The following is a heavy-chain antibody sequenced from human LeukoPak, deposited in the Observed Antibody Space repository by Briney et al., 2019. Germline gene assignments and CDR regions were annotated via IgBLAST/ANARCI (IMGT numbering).Heavy chain of an antibody. Sequence: ASVKVSRKASGFTFTNSFIHWVRQGPGQGLEWMGIIDSGAGNASYAQKFQGRIIMTRDTSTSTVYMELSSLTSDDTALYFCTRADDQDFDHWGQGTLVIVSS. CDR1: GFTFTNSF. J-gene: IGHJ4*02. D-gene: IGHD3-3*01. CDR2: IDSGAGNA. CDR3: TRADDQDFDH. V-gene: IGHV1-46*01.